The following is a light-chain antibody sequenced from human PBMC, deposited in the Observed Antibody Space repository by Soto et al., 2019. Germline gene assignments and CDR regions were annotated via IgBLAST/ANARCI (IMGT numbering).Light chain of an antibody. V-gene: IGKV3-11*01. CDR1: QYITIY. J-gene: IGKJ5*01. CDR2: DAS. CDR3: QQRADWPIT. Sequence: EIVLTQSPATPSLSPGERATLSCRASQYITIYLAWYQQKPGQAPRLLIYDASDRATGIPARFSGSGSGTDFTLTISSLEPDDFAVYYCQQRADWPITFGQGTRLEIK.